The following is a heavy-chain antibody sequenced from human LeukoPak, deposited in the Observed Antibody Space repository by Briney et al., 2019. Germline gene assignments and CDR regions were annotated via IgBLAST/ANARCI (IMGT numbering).Heavy chain of an antibody. J-gene: IGHJ4*02. V-gene: IGHV4-59*08. CDR3: ARHPDAPSHSDY. CDR2: VYYSGST. Sequence: KPSETLSLTCTVSGGSIRSYFWSWIRQPPGKGLEWIGYVYYSGSTNYNPSLKSRVTISVDTSKKQFSLKLSSVTAADTAVYYCARHPDAPSHSDYRRQGTLVTVSS. D-gene: IGHD6-6*01. CDR1: GGSIRSYF.